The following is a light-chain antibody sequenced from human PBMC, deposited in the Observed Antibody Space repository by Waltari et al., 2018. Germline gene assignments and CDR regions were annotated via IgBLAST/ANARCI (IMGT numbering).Light chain of an antibody. CDR3: QSYDTTLSVV. Sequence: QSVLTQPPSVSGDPGQRVTISCSGSGSNIGAGYDVHWYRQLPGKAPTLLIYGVNTRPPGVSDRFSGSQFDTSASLAIAGLQADDEADYYCQSYDTTLSVVFGGGTKLTVL. CDR2: GVN. J-gene: IGLJ2*01. CDR1: GSNIGAGYD. V-gene: IGLV1-40*01.